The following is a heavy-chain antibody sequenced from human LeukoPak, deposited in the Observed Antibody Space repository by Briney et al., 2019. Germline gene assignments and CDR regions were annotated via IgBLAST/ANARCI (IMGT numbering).Heavy chain of an antibody. CDR1: GYTFTSYG. J-gene: IGHJ6*03. Sequence: EASVKVSCKASGYTFTSYGISWVRQAPGQGLEWMGWISAYNGNTNYAQKLQGRVTMTTDTSTSTAYMELRSLRSDDTAVYYCARVHYDFWSGESRYYYYYYMDVWGKGTTVTVSS. D-gene: IGHD3-3*01. CDR2: ISAYNGNT. CDR3: ARVHYDFWSGESRYYYYYYMDV. V-gene: IGHV1-18*01.